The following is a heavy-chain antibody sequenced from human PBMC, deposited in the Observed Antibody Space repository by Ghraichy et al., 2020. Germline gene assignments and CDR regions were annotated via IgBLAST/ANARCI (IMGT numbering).Heavy chain of an antibody. CDR1: GFPFSHYW. CDR2: IKEDGSEK. Sequence: GESLRLSCEASGFPFSHYWMNWVRQAPGKGLEWVANIKEDGSEKRYVNSVKGRFTISRDNAKNSLFLEINSLRPEDTAVYYCARPYGTTWDQSFDSWGQGTLVAVTS. CDR3: ARPYGTTWDQSFDS. J-gene: IGHJ5*01. V-gene: IGHV3-7*01. D-gene: IGHD1-14*01.